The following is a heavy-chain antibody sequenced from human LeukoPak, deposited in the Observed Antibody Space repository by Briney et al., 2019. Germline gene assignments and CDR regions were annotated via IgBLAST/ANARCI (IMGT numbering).Heavy chain of an antibody. J-gene: IGHJ4*02. Sequence: ASVKVSCKASGYTFTSYYMHWVRQAPGQGLESMGIINPSGGSTSYAQKFQGRVTMTRDTSTSTVYMELSSLRSEDTAVYYCARVGSSGTFDYWGQGTLLTVSS. CDR3: ARVGSSGTFDY. V-gene: IGHV1-46*01. D-gene: IGHD3-22*01. CDR1: GYTFTSYY. CDR2: INPSGGST.